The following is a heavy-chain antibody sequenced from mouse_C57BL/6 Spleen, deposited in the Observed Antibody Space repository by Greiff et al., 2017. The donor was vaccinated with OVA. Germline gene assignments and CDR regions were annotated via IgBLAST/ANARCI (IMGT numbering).Heavy chain of an antibody. D-gene: IGHD1-1*02. V-gene: IGHV1-52*01. J-gene: IGHJ4*01. CDR2: IDPSDSET. CDR3: AMRGGYAMDY. CDR1: GYTFTSYW. Sequence: QVQLQQPGAELVRPGSSVKLSCKASGYTFTSYWMHWVKQRPIQGLEWIGNIDPSDSETHYNQKFKDKATLTVDKSSSTAYMQLSSLTSEDSAVYYCAMRGGYAMDYWGQGTSVTVSS.